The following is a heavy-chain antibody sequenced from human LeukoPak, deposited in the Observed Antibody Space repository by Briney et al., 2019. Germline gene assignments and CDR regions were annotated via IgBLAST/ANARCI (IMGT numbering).Heavy chain of an antibody. CDR1: GGSISTYY. D-gene: IGHD4-17*01. Sequence: SETLSLTCTVSGGSISTYYWNWIRQSPGKGLEWIGYMYYSGSTNYNPSLKSRVTISVDTSKNESSLKLSSVTAADAAVYYCARTPATTWTNHFDYWGQGTLVTVSS. V-gene: IGHV4-59*01. CDR3: ARTPATTWTNHFDY. CDR2: MYYSGST. J-gene: IGHJ4*02.